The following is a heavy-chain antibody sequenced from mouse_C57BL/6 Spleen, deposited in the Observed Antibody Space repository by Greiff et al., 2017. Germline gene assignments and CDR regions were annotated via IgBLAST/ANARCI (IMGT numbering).Heavy chain of an antibody. V-gene: IGHV14-3*01. D-gene: IGHD2-4*01. Sequence: VQLQQSVAELVRPGASVKLSCTASGFNIKNTYMHWVKQRPEQGLEWIGRIDPANGNTKYAPKFQGTATITADTSSNTAYLQLSSLTSEDTAIYYCAAYDYDQGVYWYFDVWGTGTTVTVSS. CDR3: AAYDYDQGVYWYFDV. CDR2: IDPANGNT. CDR1: GFNIKNTY. J-gene: IGHJ1*03.